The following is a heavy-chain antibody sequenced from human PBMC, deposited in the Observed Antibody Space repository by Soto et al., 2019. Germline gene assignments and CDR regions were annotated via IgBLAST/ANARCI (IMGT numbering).Heavy chain of an antibody. J-gene: IGHJ6*02. Sequence: QVQLVQSGAEVKKPGSSVKVSCKASGGTFSRNTISWLRKAPGQGLEWMGRIIPLLNIPNSAQNFQGRVMMTADRSTTTVYMEVSSLKSEDTAVYYCARDRGLVSAVGGKMVNHYGLDVWGQGTTVTVSS. CDR2: IIPLLNIP. CDR3: ARDRGLVSAVGGKMVNHYGLDV. D-gene: IGHD3-10*01. CDR1: GGTFSRNT. V-gene: IGHV1-69*08.